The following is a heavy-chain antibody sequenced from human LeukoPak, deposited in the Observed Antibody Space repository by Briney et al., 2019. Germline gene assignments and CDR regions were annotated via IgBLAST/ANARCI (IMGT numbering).Heavy chain of an antibody. CDR1: GGSISSYY. V-gene: IGHV4-59*01. CDR3: AREVGYWSDP. D-gene: IGHD1-26*01. CDR2: IYYSGST. J-gene: IGHJ5*02. Sequence: SETLSLTCTVSGGSISSYYWSWIRQPPGKGLEWVGYIYYSGSTNYNPSLKSRVTISVDTSKNQFSLKLSSVTAADTAVYYCAREVGYWSDPWGQGTLVTVSS.